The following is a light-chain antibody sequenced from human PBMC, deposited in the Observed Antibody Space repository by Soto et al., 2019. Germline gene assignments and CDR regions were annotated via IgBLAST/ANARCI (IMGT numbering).Light chain of an antibody. CDR2: DVS. CDR1: SNIVCGHDY. CDR3: SSYTNSSPFV. J-gene: IGLJ1*01. V-gene: IGLV2-14*01. Sequence: QSALTQPASESGSLGQSNTIFCTGTSNIVCGHDYGCWYQQHPGKPPNRLIYDVSNWTSEVSNRVSGSTTGNTASLPISGPQAVDEADYYGSSYTNSSPFVFGAGTKVT.